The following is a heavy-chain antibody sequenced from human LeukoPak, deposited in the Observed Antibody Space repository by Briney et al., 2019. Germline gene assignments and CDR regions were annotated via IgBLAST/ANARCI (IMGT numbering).Heavy chain of an antibody. D-gene: IGHD2/OR15-2a*01. CDR1: GFDFSNYA. V-gene: IGHV3-23*01. CDR3: VKQWSLAAGDIYAL. Sequence: GGSPRLSRAASGFDFSNYAMAWVRQAPGKGLEWMSAIGGSDSGTFYRDSVKGRFTMSRDNSNNRLYLEMNSLRAEDTAVYYCVKQWSLAAGDIYALWREGMVVTVSS. J-gene: IGHJ4*02. CDR2: IGGSDSGT.